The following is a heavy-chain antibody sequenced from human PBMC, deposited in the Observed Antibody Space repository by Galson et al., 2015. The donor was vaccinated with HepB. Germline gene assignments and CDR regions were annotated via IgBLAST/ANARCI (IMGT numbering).Heavy chain of an antibody. CDR1: GYTFISYG. V-gene: IGHV1-18*04. CDR3: TRDQRRVGNWFDP. CDR2: ISGYNDNR. D-gene: IGHD1-26*01. J-gene: IGHJ5*02. Sequence: SVKVSCKASGYTFISYGISWVRQAPGQGLEWMGWISGYNDNRNYAQKFQGRVTMTTDTSTSTAYMELRSLRSDDTAVYYCTRDQRRVGNWFDPWGQGTLVTVSS.